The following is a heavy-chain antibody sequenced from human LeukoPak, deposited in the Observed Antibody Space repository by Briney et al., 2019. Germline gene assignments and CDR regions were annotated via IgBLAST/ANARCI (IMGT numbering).Heavy chain of an antibody. J-gene: IGHJ4*02. V-gene: IGHV1-69*05. CDR1: GGTFSSYA. D-gene: IGHD6-13*01. CDR3: ASADDGYSSSWYPPYFDY. CDR2: IIPIFGTA. Sequence: SVKVSCKASGGTFSSYAISWVRQAPGQGPEWMGGIIPIFGTANYAQKFQGRVTITTDESTSTAYMELSSPRSEDTAVYYCASADDGYSSSWYPPYFDYWGQGTLVTVSS.